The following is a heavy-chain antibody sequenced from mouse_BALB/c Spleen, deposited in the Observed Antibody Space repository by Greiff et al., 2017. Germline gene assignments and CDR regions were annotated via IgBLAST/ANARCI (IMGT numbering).Heavy chain of an antibody. CDR1: GYTFTDYE. CDR3: TSHYGYDVLDY. CDR2: IDPETGGT. V-gene: IGHV1-15*01. Sequence: VQLQQSGAELVRPGASVTLSCKASGYTFTDYEMHWVKQTPVHGLEWIGAIDPETGGTAYNQKFKGKATLTADKSSSTAYMELRSLTSEDSAVYYCTSHYGYDVLDYWGQGTTLTVSS. J-gene: IGHJ2*01. D-gene: IGHD2-2*01.